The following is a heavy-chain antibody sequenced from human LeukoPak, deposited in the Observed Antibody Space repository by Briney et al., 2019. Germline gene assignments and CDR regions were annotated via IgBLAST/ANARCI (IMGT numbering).Heavy chain of an antibody. CDR3: ARGDRNYYDSSGYYYVWFDP. D-gene: IGHD3-22*01. Sequence: PSETLSLTCTVSGGSISSHYWSWIRQPPGKGLEWIGYIYYSGSTNYNPSLKSRVTISVDTSKNQFSLKLSSVTAADTAVYYCARGDRNYYDSSGYYYVWFDPWGQGTLVTVSS. V-gene: IGHV4-59*11. CDR2: IYYSGST. CDR1: GGSISSHY. J-gene: IGHJ5*02.